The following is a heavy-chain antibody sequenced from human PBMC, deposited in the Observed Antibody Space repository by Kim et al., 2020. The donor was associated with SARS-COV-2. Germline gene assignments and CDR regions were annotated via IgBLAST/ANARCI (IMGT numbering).Heavy chain of an antibody. CDR1: GGSINNFY. V-gene: IGHV4-59*01. Sequence: SETLSLTCTVSGGSINNFYWSWIRQPPGKGLEWIGYVYNSGSTNYNPSLKSRVTISVDTSKNQFSLKLNSVTAADTAVYYCARSDSGSYYMNWVDPWGQGTLVTVSS. CDR3: ARSDSGSYYMNWVDP. CDR2: VYNSGST. D-gene: IGHD3-10*01. J-gene: IGHJ5*02.